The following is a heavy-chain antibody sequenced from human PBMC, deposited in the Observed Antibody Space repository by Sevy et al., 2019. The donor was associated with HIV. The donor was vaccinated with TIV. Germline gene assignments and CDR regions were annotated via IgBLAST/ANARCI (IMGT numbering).Heavy chain of an antibody. CDR2: IYYTGKT. CDR1: GGSISTYY. J-gene: IGHJ3*01. CDR3: AGLSRNNVVVTGVRRDGFDV. V-gene: IGHV4-59*01. D-gene: IGHD2-21*02. Sequence: SETLSLTCTVSGGSISTYYWSWIRQPPGKGLQWIGYIYYTGKTNYNPSLQTPVTMSIDTSKNQFSLRLSSVTSADTAMYYCAGLSRNNVVVTGVRRDGFDVWGQGTMVTVSS.